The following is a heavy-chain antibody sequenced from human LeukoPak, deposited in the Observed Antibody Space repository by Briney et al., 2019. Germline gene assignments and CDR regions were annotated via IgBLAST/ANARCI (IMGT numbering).Heavy chain of an antibody. CDR3: ARTIFGVVNYFDY. V-gene: IGHV4-34*01. J-gene: IGHJ4*02. CDR1: GGSFSGYY. CDR2: INHSGST. D-gene: IGHD3-3*01. Sequence: SETLSLTCAVYGGSFSGYYWSWIRQPPGKGLEWIGEINHSGSTNYNPSLKSRVTISVDTSKNQFSLKLSSVTAADTAVYYCARTIFGVVNYFDYWGQGTLVTVSS.